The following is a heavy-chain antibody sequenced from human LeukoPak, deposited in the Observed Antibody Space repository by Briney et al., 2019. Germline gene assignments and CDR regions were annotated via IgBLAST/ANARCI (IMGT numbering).Heavy chain of an antibody. CDR3: ASGPQSMANRGHDY. Sequence: GESLRLSCAASGFTFSDYYMSWIRQTPGKGLEWVSYISSSGSTIYYADSVKGRFTISRDNAKNSLYLQMNSLRAEDTAVYYCASGPQSMANRGHDYWGQGTLVTLSS. V-gene: IGHV3-11*01. J-gene: IGHJ4*02. CDR1: GFTFSDYY. CDR2: ISSSGSTI. D-gene: IGHD5-24*01.